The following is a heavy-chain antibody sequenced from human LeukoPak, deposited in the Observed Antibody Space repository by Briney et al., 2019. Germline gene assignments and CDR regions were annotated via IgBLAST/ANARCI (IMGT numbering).Heavy chain of an antibody. Sequence: GGSLRLSCAASGFTFSSYGMHWVRQAPGKGLEWVAVIWYDGSNKYYADSVKGRFTISRDNSKNTLYLQMNSLRAEDTAVYYCAKDHNYYDGSGYYYGDHLDYWGQGTLVTVSS. CDR3: AKDHNYYDGSGYYYGDHLDY. CDR1: GFTFSSYG. CDR2: IWYDGSNK. J-gene: IGHJ4*02. D-gene: IGHD3-22*01. V-gene: IGHV3-33*06.